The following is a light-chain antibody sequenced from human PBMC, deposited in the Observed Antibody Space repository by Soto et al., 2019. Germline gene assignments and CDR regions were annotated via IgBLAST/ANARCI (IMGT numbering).Light chain of an antibody. CDR1: QSVGRT. J-gene: IGKJ2*01. V-gene: IGKV3-15*01. CDR3: QQYNQWPPYT. CDR2: GAS. Sequence: EIVMTQSPATLSVSPGERATLFCRASQSVGRTLAWYQQKPGQSPRLLVYGASTRANGTPARFSGSGSGTEFTLPISSLQPEDVAVYYCQQYNQWPPYTFGQWTNVEIK.